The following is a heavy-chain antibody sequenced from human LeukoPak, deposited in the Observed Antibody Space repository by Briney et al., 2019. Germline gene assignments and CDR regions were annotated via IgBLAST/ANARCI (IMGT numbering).Heavy chain of an antibody. D-gene: IGHD3-10*01. Sequence: GGSLRLSCAASGFTFSDYYMTWIRQAPGKGLEWVSYISTSGSTIYYADSVKGRFTISRDNAEKSLYLQMNNLRAEDTSVYYCASHYGSGTYFGDAFDFGGQGTMVTVSS. J-gene: IGHJ3*01. CDR1: GFTFSDYY. CDR2: ISTSGSTI. V-gene: IGHV3-11*04. CDR3: ASHYGSGTYFGDAFDF.